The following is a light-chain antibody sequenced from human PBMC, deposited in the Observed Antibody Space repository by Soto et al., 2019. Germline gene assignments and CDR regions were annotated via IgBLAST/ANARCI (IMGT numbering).Light chain of an antibody. J-gene: IGLJ1*01. CDR2: EVS. Sequence: QSVLTQPPSASGSPGQSVTISCTGNSNDVGHSSFISWYQQHPGKGPKLIIYEVSKRPSGVPDRFSGSKSGNTASLSVSGLQDEDEADYFRNARADNGKHVFGTGTKVTVL. CDR1: SNDVGHSSF. V-gene: IGLV2-8*01. CDR3: NARADNGKHV.